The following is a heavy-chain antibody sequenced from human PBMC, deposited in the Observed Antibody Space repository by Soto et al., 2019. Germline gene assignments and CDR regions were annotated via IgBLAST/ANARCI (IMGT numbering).Heavy chain of an antibody. CDR3: AREESGLFDY. J-gene: IGHJ4*02. CDR2: ICYSGST. Sequence: QVQLQESGPGLVNPSQTLSLTCTVSGDSLSRADYCWGWIRQAPGKGLEWIVYICYSGSTYHNPSPKSRTSMSVDTSKKQFSLTLTSVTAADTAVYYCAREESGLFDYWGQGRLVTVSS. CDR1: GDSLSRADYC. D-gene: IGHD5-12*01. V-gene: IGHV4-30-4*08.